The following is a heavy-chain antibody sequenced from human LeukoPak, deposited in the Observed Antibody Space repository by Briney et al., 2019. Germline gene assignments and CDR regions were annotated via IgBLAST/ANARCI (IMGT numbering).Heavy chain of an antibody. J-gene: IGHJ4*02. D-gene: IGHD3-10*01. CDR1: GGSISGSNW. CDR3: ASLYGSGSYYTKYFDY. Sequence: SETLSLTCAVSGGSISGSNWWSWARQPPGKGLEWIGEIYHSGSTNYNPSLKSRVTISVDKSKNQFSLKLSSVTAADTAVYYCASLYGSGSYYTKYFDYWGQGTLVTVSS. V-gene: IGHV4-4*02. CDR2: IYHSGST.